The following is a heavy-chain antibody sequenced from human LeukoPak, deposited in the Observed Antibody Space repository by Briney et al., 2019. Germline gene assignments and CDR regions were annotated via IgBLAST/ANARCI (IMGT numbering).Heavy chain of an antibody. CDR3: AKLAGVGSHFGSGAPDDY. Sequence: PSETLPLTCTVSGGSISSSSYYWGWIRQPPGKGLEWIGSIYYSGSTYYNPSLKSRVTISVDTSKNQFSLRLTSVTAADTAVYYCAKLAGVGSHFGSGAPDDYWGQGTLVTVSS. J-gene: IGHJ4*02. V-gene: IGHV4-39*07. D-gene: IGHD3-10*01. CDR1: GGSISSSSYY. CDR2: IYYSGST.